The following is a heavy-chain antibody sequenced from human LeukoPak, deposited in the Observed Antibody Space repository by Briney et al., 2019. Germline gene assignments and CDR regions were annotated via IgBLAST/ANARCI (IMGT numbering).Heavy chain of an antibody. CDR2: ITSSSRDI. Sequence: GGSLRLSCTASGFTFSSYTMNWVRQAPGKGLEWVSSITSSSRDIYYGDSVKGRFTISRDNAKNSLYLQMNSLRAEDTAVYFCARGPDFWSDYYRVYFDSWGQGTLVTVSS. CDR1: GFTFSSYT. D-gene: IGHD3-3*01. J-gene: IGHJ4*02. CDR3: ARGPDFWSDYYRVYFDS. V-gene: IGHV3-21*01.